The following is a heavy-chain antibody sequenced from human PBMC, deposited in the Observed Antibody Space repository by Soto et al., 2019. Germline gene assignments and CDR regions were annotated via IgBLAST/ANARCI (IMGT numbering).Heavy chain of an antibody. V-gene: IGHV4-34*01. CDR3: ARGEVTTGVF. Sequence: TLSLTCAGYGGSVGGYYWNWVRQPPGKGLEWIGEINHSGSITYAPSLKSRVTMSVDTSKNQFSLRLNSVTAADTAVYYCARGEVTTGVFWGQGTQVTVSS. D-gene: IGHD4-17*01. J-gene: IGHJ4*02. CDR1: GGSVGGYY. CDR2: INHSGSI.